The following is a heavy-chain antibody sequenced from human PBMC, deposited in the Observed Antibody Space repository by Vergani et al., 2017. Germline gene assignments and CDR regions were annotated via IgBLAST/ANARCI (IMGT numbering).Heavy chain of an antibody. Sequence: QVQLVESGGGVVQPGRSLRLSCEVSGFTFSSYGMHWVRQAPGKGLEWVAVISNDGSNKDYADSVKGRFTISRDNSKTTLYVQMNSLRAEDTAVYYCAKQRAYESSGYLVYWGQGTLVTVSS. CDR1: GFTFSSYG. CDR2: ISNDGSNK. J-gene: IGHJ4*02. D-gene: IGHD3-22*01. V-gene: IGHV3-30*18. CDR3: AKQRAYESSGYLVY.